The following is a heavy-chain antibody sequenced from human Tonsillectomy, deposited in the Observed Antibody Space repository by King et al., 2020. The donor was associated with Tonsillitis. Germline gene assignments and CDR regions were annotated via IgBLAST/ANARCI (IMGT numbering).Heavy chain of an antibody. J-gene: IGHJ5*02. CDR2: IYYSGST. CDR3: ARLGGRGSGSYYNWFDP. V-gene: IGHV4-39*01. D-gene: IGHD3-10*01. Sequence: QLQESGPGLVKPSETLSLTCTVSGGSISSSSYYWGWIRQPPGKGLGWIWSIYYSGSTYYNPSRNRRVTRSVDPSKNQFSLKLSSVTAADTAVYYCARLGGRGSGSYYNWFDPWGQGTLVTVSS. CDR1: GGSISSSSYY.